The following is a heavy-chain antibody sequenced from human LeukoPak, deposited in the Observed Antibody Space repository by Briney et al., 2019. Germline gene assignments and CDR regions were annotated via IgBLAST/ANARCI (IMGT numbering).Heavy chain of an antibody. D-gene: IGHD3-9*01. CDR3: ARDGPYYDILTGYSIQYYYYYGMDV. J-gene: IGHJ6*02. Sequence: GSLRLSCAASGFXFSSYWMHWVRQAPGKGLVWVSRINSDGSSTSYADSVKGRFTISRDNAKNTLYLQMNSLRAEDTAVYYCARDGPYYDILTGYSIQYYYYYGMDVWGQGTTVTVSS. CDR1: GFXFSSYW. CDR2: INSDGSST. V-gene: IGHV3-74*01.